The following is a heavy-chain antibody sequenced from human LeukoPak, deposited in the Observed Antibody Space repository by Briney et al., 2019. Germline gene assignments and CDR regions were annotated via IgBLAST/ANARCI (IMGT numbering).Heavy chain of an antibody. CDR1: GGTFSSYA. CDR2: IIPIFGTA. Sequence: SVKVSCKASGGTFSSYAISWGRQAPGQGLGWMGGIIPIFGTANYAQKCQGRVTITADESTSTAYMELSSLRSEDTAVYYCARDRPSIVVVPAAMLVNAFDIWGQGTMVTVSS. CDR3: ARDRPSIVVVPAAMLVNAFDI. D-gene: IGHD2-2*01. J-gene: IGHJ3*02. V-gene: IGHV1-69*01.